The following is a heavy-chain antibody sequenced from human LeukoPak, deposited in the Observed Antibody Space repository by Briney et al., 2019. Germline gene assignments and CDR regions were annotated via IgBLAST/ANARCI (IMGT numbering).Heavy chain of an antibody. D-gene: IGHD3-10*01. CDR1: GFTFSSYA. CDR2: ISYDGSNK. Sequence: PGGSLRLSCAASGFTFSSYAMHWVRQAPGKGLEWVAVISYDGSNKYYADSVKGRFTISRDNSKNTLYLQMNSLRAEDTAVYYCAREGTYYYGSGSYSEPRYYFDYWGQGTLVTVSS. CDR3: AREGTYYYGSGSYSEPRYYFDY. J-gene: IGHJ4*02. V-gene: IGHV3-30*04.